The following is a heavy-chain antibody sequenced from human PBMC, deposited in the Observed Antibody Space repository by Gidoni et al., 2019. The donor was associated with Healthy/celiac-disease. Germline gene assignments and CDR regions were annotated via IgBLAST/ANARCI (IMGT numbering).Heavy chain of an antibody. D-gene: IGHD3-3*01. CDR2: INPNSGGT. Sequence: QVQLVQSGAAVKKPGASVKVSCQASGYTFTGYYMHWVRQAPGQGLEWMGWINPNSGGTNYAQKFQGRVTMTRDTSISTAYMELSRLRSDDTAVYYCARDLAGDYDFWSGPSVDYWGQGTLVTVSS. CDR3: ARDLAGDYDFWSGPSVDY. V-gene: IGHV1-2*02. CDR1: GYTFTGYY. J-gene: IGHJ4*02.